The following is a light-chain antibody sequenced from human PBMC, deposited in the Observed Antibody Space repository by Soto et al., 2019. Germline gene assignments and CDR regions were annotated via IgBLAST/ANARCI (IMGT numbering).Light chain of an antibody. CDR3: QQYSSSPPEFT. CDR1: QSVNSNY. J-gene: IGKJ3*01. Sequence: EIVLTQSPGTLSVSPGERVTLSCRASQSVNSNYLAWYQQRPGQAPRLLIFGASYRATGLPDRFSGSGSGTDFTLTISRLEPEEFAVYYCQQYSSSPPEFTFGPGTKVDSK. V-gene: IGKV3-20*01. CDR2: GAS.